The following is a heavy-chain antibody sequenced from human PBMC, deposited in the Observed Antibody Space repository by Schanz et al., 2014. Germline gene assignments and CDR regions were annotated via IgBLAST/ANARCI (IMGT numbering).Heavy chain of an antibody. CDR1: GYTFTSNA. CDR2: INTNTGNP. J-gene: IGHJ4*02. D-gene: IGHD3-16*01. Sequence: QVHLVQSGSELKKPGASVKVSCKASGYTFTSNALNWVRQAPGQGLEWMGWINTNTGNPTYARGFTGRFAFSLDTSVRTAFLQISSLKAEDTAVYYGAIEAPYGGHYFDFWGQGTLVTVSS. V-gene: IGHV7-4-1*02. CDR3: AIEAPYGGHYFDF.